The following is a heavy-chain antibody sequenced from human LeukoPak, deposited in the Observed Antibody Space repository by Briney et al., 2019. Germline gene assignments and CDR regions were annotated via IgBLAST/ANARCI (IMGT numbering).Heavy chain of an antibody. D-gene: IGHD3-22*01. Sequence: ASVKVPCKVSGYTLTELSMHWVRQAPGKGLEWMGGFDPEDGETIYAQKFQGRVTMTEDTSTDTAYMELSSLRSEDTAVYYCATIKTHYDSSGYYLDYWGQGTLVTVSS. V-gene: IGHV1-24*01. CDR3: ATIKTHYDSSGYYLDY. J-gene: IGHJ4*02. CDR1: GYTLTELS. CDR2: FDPEDGET.